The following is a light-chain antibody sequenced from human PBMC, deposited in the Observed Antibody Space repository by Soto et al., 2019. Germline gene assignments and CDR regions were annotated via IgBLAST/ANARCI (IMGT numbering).Light chain of an antibody. Sequence: QSALTQPASVSGSPGQSLTISCTGTSSDVGGYNYVSWYQQHPGKVPKLMIYDVSTRPSGISNRFSGSKSDNTASLTISGLQAEDEADYYCSSYTSGSTLVVFGGGTKVTVL. J-gene: IGLJ2*01. CDR2: DVS. CDR1: SSDVGGYNY. CDR3: SSYTSGSTLVV. V-gene: IGLV2-14*01.